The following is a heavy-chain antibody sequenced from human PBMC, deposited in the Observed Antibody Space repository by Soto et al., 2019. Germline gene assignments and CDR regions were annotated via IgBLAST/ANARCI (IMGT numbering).Heavy chain of an antibody. CDR2: FNPNSGGK. D-gene: IGHD6-25*01. CDR3: ARAPSLGSSAFDY. V-gene: IGHV1-2*02. CDR1: GGTFSSSA. Sequence: GASVKVTCKASGGTFSSSAISLVRQAPGQGLEWLGGFNPNSGGKIYAQKFQGRVTMTRDTSITTAYMELSRLRSEDTAVYYCARAPSLGSSAFDYWGQGTLVTVSS. J-gene: IGHJ4*02.